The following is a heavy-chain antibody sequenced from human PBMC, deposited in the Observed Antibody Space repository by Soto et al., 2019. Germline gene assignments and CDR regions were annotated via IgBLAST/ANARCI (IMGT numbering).Heavy chain of an antibody. Sequence: PSETLSLTCTVSGGSISSYYWSWIRHPPGKGLEWIGYIYYSGSTNYNPSLKSRVTISVDTSKNQFSPKLSSVTAADTAAYYCARHDITMVRGVIITRDLFDYWGQGTLVTVSS. CDR2: IYYSGST. CDR1: GGSISSYY. V-gene: IGHV4-59*08. CDR3: ARHDITMVRGVIITRDLFDY. J-gene: IGHJ4*02. D-gene: IGHD3-10*01.